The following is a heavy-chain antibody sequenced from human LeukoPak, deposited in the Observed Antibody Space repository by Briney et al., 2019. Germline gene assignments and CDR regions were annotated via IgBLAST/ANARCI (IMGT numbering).Heavy chain of an antibody. J-gene: IGHJ4*02. D-gene: IGHD1-26*01. V-gene: IGHV4-59*01. CDR3: ARALAHSGFDY. CDR1: GGSISSYY. Sequence: SETLSLTCSVSGGSISSYYWSWIRQPPGKGLEWIGYIYDSGSTNYNPSLKSRVTISVDTSKNQFSLNLSSVTAADTAVYYCARALAHSGFDYWGQGTLVTVSS. CDR2: IYDSGST.